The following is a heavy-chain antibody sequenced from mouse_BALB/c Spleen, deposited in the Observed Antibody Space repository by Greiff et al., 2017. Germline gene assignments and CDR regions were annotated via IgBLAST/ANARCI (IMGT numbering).Heavy chain of an antibody. CDR1: GYAFSSSW. CDR3: TRLRELYAFDY. D-gene: IGHD1-1*01. CDR2: IYPGDGNT. J-gene: IGHJ2*01. Sequence: QVQLQQSGPELVKPGASVKISCKASGYAFSSSWMNWVKQRPGQGLEWIGRIYPGDGNTNYNGKFKGKATLTADKSSSTAYMQLSSLTSVDSAVYCCTRLRELYAFDYWGQGTTLTVSS. V-gene: IGHV1-82*01.